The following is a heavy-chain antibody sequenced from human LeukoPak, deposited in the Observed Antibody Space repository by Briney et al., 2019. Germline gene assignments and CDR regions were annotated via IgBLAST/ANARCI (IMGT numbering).Heavy chain of an antibody. D-gene: IGHD2-15*01. CDR1: GFTFSSYA. J-gene: IGHJ4*02. Sequence: PGGSLRLSCAASGFTFSSYAMSWVRQAPGKGLEWVSVISYSGGSTNYVDSVKGRFTISRDNSKNTLYLQMNSLRAEDTAVYYCAKGHRSSGGCYYDYWGQGTLVTVSS. CDR2: ISYSGGST. CDR3: AKGHRSSGGCYYDY. V-gene: IGHV3-23*01.